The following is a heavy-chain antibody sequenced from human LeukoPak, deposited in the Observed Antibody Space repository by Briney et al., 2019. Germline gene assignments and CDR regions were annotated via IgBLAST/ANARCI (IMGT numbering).Heavy chain of an antibody. CDR3: AKDAQRGFDYSNSLDK. J-gene: IGHJ4*02. Sequence: GGSLRLSCATSGFTFSHYGMHWVRQAPGKGLEWVAVIWSDGTNRYYGDPVKGRFTISRDNFQRTVYLQMDNLGAEDTAVYYCAKDAQRGFDYSNSLDKWGQGTLVTVSS. V-gene: IGHV3-33*06. CDR2: IWSDGTNR. D-gene: IGHD4-11*01. CDR1: GFTFSHYG.